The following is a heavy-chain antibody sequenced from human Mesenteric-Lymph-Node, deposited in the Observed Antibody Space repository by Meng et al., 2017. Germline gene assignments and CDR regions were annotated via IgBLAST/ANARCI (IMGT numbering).Heavy chain of an antibody. D-gene: IGHD6-19*01. CDR1: GGSFSGYY. J-gene: IGHJ6*02. V-gene: IGHV4-34*01. Sequence: SQTLSLTCAVYGGSFSGYYCSWIRQPPGKGLEWIGEINHSGSTNYNPSLKSRVTISVDTSKSQFSLMLSSVSAAETAVYYFVREPDRYSSGWFYYYYGMDVWGQGTTVTVSS. CDR2: INHSGST. CDR3: VREPDRYSSGWFYYYYGMDV.